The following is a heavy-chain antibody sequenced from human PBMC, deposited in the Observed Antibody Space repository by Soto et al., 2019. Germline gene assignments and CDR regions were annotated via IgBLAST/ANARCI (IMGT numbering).Heavy chain of an antibody. CDR2: INPNSGAT. V-gene: IGHV1-2*06. J-gene: IGHJ5*02. CDR1: GYTFTGSF. Sequence: ASVKVSCKASGYTFTGSFIHWLRHAPGQGLEWMGRINPNSGATNYARKFQDRVTMTSDTSINTAYMELSSLRSDDTAIYYCASLPAAPDWFDPSGQGTLVTASS. CDR3: ASLPAAPDWFDP.